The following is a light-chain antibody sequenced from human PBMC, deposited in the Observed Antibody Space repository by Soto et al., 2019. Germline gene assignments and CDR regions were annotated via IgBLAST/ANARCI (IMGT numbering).Light chain of an antibody. J-gene: IGLJ2*01. CDR2: DVS. Sequence: QSALTQPASVSGSPEQSITISCTGTSSDVGAYNSVSWYQQHPGKTPKLMIYDVSNRPSGVSNRFSGSKSVNTASLTISGLQAEDEADYFCSSYTSISTVVFGGGTKLTVL. CDR3: SSYTSISTVV. CDR1: SSDVGAYNS. V-gene: IGLV2-14*03.